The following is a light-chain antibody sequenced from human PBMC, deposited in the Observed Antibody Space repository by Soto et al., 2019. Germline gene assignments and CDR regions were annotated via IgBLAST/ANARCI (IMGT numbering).Light chain of an antibody. V-gene: IGKV1-5*03. CDR3: HQYNRYWT. CDR1: QSISTW. CDR2: KAA. Sequence: DIQMTQSPSTLSASVGDRVTITCRASQSISTWLSWYQHKPGKAPKLLLYKAAKLESGVPSRFSGSGSRTEFTPTISRLEPDDCATYCCHQYNRYWTFGQGTKVEMK. J-gene: IGKJ1*01.